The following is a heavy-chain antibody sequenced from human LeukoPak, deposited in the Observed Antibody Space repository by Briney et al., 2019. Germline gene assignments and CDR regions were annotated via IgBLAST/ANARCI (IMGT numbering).Heavy chain of an antibody. CDR2: IYYIGSP. V-gene: IGHV4-39*01. CDR1: GDSIRSGDSY. Sequence: SETLSLTCSVSGDSIRSGDSYWGWIRQTPWKGLEWIGSIYYIGSPYYNPSLDSRRVTISVDTSKNQFSLKVTSVTAADTAVYYCARLPITKRTMDVWGQGTTVTVSS. D-gene: IGHD1-14*01. J-gene: IGHJ6*02. CDR3: ARLPITKRTMDV.